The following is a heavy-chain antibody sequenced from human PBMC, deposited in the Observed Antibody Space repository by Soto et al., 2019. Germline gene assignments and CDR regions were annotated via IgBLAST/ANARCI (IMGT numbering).Heavy chain of an antibody. CDR3: AKGYVGGTMDFDWLLFPYYFDY. CDR2: ISGSGGST. D-gene: IGHD3-9*01. Sequence: GGSLRLSCAASGFTFSSYAMSWVRQAPWKGLEWVSAISGSGGSTYYADSVKGRFTISRDNSKNTLYLQMNSLRAEDTAVYYCAKGYVGGTMDFDWLLFPYYFDYWGQGTLVTVSS. CDR1: GFTFSSYA. V-gene: IGHV3-23*01. J-gene: IGHJ4*02.